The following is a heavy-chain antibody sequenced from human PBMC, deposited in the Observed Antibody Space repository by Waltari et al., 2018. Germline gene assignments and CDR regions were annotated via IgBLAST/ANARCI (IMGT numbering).Heavy chain of an antibody. Sequence: QVQLVQSGAEVKKPGSSVKVSCKASGGTFSSYAISWVRQAPGQGLEWMGGIIPIFGTAIYAQKFQGRVTITADESTSTAYMELSSLRSEDTAVYYCARDGAPSNYGDDTTFDYWGQGTLVTVSS. CDR2: IIPIFGTA. CDR1: GGTFSSYA. CDR3: ARDGAPSNYGDDTTFDY. V-gene: IGHV1-69*13. J-gene: IGHJ4*02. D-gene: IGHD4-17*01.